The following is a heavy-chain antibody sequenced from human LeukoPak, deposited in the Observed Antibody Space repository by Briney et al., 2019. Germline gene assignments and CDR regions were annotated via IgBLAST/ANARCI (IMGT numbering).Heavy chain of an antibody. CDR3: ARVRCSSTSCYLPYDY. D-gene: IGHD2-2*01. CDR2: INPNSGGT. V-gene: IGHV1-2*02. CDR1: GYTFTGYY. Sequence: ASVKVSCKASGYTFTGYYMHWVRQAPGQGLEWMGWINPNSGGTNYAQKFQGRVTMTRDTSISTAYMELSRLRSDDTAVYYCARVRCSSTSCYLPYDYWGQGTLVTVSS. J-gene: IGHJ4*02.